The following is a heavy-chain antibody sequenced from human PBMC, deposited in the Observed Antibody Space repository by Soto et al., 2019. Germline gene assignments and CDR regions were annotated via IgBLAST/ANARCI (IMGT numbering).Heavy chain of an antibody. J-gene: IGHJ3*02. CDR3: ARSRSMSSSGFDI. Sequence: EVQLVESGGGLVQPGGSLRLSCVASGYTFSSHWIHWVRQAPGQGLVGVSRINPDGSFTSYADSVKGRFTISRDNAKNTLYLEMNSLRAEDTAVDYCARSRSMSSSGFDIWGQGTMVTVSS. D-gene: IGHD6-6*01. V-gene: IGHV3-74*01. CDR1: GYTFSSHW. CDR2: INPDGSFT.